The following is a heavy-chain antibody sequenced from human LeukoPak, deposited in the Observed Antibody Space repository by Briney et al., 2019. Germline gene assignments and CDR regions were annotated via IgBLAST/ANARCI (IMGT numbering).Heavy chain of an antibody. V-gene: IGHV4-59*01. CDR2: IYYSGST. CDR1: GGSISSYY. D-gene: IGHD3-10*01. J-gene: IGHJ6*03. CDR3: ASAGMVRGPYYYYMDV. Sequence: SETLSLPFTVSGGSISSYYLTWIRPPPGEGPGWIGYIYYSGSTNYNPSLKSRVTISVDTSKNQFSLKLSSVTAADTAVYYCASAGMVRGPYYYYMDVWGKGTTVTVSS.